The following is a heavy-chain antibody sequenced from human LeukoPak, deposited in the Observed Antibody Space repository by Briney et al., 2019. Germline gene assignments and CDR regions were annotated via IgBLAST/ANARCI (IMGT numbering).Heavy chain of an antibody. CDR3: AREGYYGSGSPPSLYFDY. V-gene: IGHV3-30-3*01. CDR1: GFTFSSHS. Sequence: GGSLRLSCAASGFTFSSHSMHWVRQAPGKGLEWVAVTSSDLNVKLYADSVKGRFTISRDNSRSTLYLQMNSLRPEDTAIYYCAREGYYGSGSPPSLYFDYWGQGTLVTASS. CDR2: TSSDLNVK. D-gene: IGHD3-10*01. J-gene: IGHJ4*02.